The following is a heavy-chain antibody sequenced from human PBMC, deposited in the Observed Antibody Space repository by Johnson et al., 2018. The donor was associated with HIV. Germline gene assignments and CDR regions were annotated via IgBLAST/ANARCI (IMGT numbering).Heavy chain of an antibody. CDR1: GFTFDDYD. J-gene: IGHJ3*01. CDR2: IYSGGST. V-gene: IGHV3-66*01. Sequence: VQLVESGGGVVRPGGSLRLSCAASGFTFDDYDMSWVRQAPGKGLEWVSVIYSGGSTFYADSVKGRFTISRDNSKNTLYLQMNNLRAEDTAVYYCAKGGEVWYGAFDFWGQGTMAIVSS. D-gene: IGHD6-13*01. CDR3: AKGGEVWYGAFDF.